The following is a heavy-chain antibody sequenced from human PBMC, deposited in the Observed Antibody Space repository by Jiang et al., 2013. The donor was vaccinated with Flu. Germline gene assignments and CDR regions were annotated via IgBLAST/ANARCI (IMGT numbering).Heavy chain of an antibody. CDR2: IYNTGSV. CDR1: GASISDYY. Sequence: GSGLVKPSETLSLTCTVSGASISDYYWSWIRQSPGKGLEWIGYIYNTGSVTHNPSLKDRVTISVDTSKNQLSLKLNSVTAADTAVYYCARFYSSSFDFWGQGTTVTVSS. D-gene: IGHD6-6*01. CDR3: ARFYSSSFDF. V-gene: IGHV4-59*01. J-gene: IGHJ4*02.